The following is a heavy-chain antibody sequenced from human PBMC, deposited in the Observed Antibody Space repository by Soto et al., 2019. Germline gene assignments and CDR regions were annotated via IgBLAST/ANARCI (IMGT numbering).Heavy chain of an antibody. V-gene: IGHV4-4*02. J-gene: IGHJ4*02. CDR3: ARLIAAASQPFDH. Sequence: QVQLQESGPGLVEPSGTLSLTCAVSGASISGSNWWSWVRQPPGKGLEWIGEIYHSGSTNYNPSLKSRVAIAMDKSKNQFSLKLSSMTAADTAVYYCARLIAAASQPFDHWGQGTLVTVSS. CDR1: GASISGSNW. CDR2: IYHSGST. D-gene: IGHD6-13*01.